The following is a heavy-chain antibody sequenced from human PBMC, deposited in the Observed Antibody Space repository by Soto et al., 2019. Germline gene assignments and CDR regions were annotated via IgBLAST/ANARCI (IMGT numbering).Heavy chain of an antibody. CDR1: GFTFSSYA. V-gene: IGHV3-30-3*01. Sequence: PVGSLGLSCAGSGFTFSSYAMHWVRQAPGKGLEWVAVISYDGSNKYYADSVKGRFTISRDNSKNTLYLQMNSLRAEDTAVYYCARPAVVQYYYFDYWGQGTLVTVSS. J-gene: IGHJ4*02. CDR2: ISYDGSNK. CDR3: ARPAVVQYYYFDY. D-gene: IGHD6-19*01.